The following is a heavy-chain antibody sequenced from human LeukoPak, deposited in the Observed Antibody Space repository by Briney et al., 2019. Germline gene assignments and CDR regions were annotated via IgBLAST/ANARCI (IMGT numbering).Heavy chain of an antibody. J-gene: IGHJ1*01. CDR2: IYYSGST. D-gene: IGHD6-19*01. CDR3: ARLGNAAVANPPH. V-gene: IGHV4-39*01. CDR1: GGSISSSSYY. Sequence: PSETLSLTCTVSGGSISSSSYYWGWIRQLPGKGLEWIGSIYYSGSTYYNPSLKSRVTISVDTSKNQFSLKLSSVTAADTAVYYCARLGNAAVANPPHWGQGALVTVSS.